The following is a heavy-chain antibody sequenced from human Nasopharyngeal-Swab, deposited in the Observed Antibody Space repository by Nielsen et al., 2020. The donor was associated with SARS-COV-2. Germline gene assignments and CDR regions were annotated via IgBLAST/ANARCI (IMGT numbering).Heavy chain of an antibody. CDR2: IYYSGST. Sequence: SETLSLTCTVSGGSISSSSYYWGWIRQPPGKGLEWIGSIYYSGSTYYNPSLKSRVTISVDTSKNQFSLKLSSVTAADTAVYYCARGGTGTTAYYYGMDVWGQGTTVTVSS. CDR1: GGSISSSSYY. V-gene: IGHV4-39*01. CDR3: ARGGTGTTAYYYGMDV. J-gene: IGHJ6*02. D-gene: IGHD1-7*01.